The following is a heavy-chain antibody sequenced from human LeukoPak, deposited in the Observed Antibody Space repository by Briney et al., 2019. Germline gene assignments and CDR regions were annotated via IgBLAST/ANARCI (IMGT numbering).Heavy chain of an antibody. V-gene: IGHV1-2*02. D-gene: IGHD3-16*01. J-gene: IGHJ4*02. CDR1: GYKFTDDY. CDR3: APTAEAYTSWWKV. CDR2: INPDSGFT. Sequence: ASVKVSCKASGYKFTDDYMHWVRQAPGQGLEFMGWINPDSGFTNYAQKFKGRVTMTRGTSISTAYSEVRSLTSDDTAVYYCAPTAEAYTSWWKVWGQGTLVTVSS.